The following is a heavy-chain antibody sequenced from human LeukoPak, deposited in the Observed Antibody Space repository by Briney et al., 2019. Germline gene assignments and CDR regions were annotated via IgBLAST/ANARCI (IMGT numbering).Heavy chain of an antibody. CDR2: IYYSGST. J-gene: IGHJ3*02. CDR3: ARDSLEHSWELPDAFDI. V-gene: IGHV4-30-4*08. CDR1: GGSISSGDYY. D-gene: IGHD1-26*01. Sequence: SETLSLTCTVSGGSISSGDYYWSWIRQPPGKGLEWIGYIYYSGSTYYNPSLKSRVTISVDTSKNQFSLKLSSVTAADTAVYYCARDSLEHSWELPDAFDIWGQGTMVTVSS.